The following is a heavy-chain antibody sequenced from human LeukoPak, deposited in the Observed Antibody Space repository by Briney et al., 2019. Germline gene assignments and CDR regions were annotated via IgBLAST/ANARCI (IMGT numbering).Heavy chain of an antibody. J-gene: IGHJ3*02. V-gene: IGHV3-30*18. CDR3: AKSASSSWYFDAFDI. CDR1: GFTFSSYG. CDR2: ISYDGSNK. D-gene: IGHD6-13*01. Sequence: GRSLRLSCAASGFTFSSYGMHWVRQAPGKGLEWVAVISYDGSNKYYADSVKGRFTISRDNSKNTLYLQMNSLRAEDTAVYYCAKSASSSWYFDAFDIWGQGTMVTVSS.